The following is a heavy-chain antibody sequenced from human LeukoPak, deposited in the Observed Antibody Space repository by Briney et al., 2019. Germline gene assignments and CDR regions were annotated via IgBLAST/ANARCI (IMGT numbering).Heavy chain of an antibody. Sequence: SETLSLTCAVYGGSFSGYYWDWIRQPPGKGLEWIGSIYYSGSTYYNPSLKSRVTISRDTSKNQFSLKVRSVTAADTAVYYCARAPHYYDISGYYPNDYFDYWGQGTLVTVSS. V-gene: IGHV4-34*01. CDR1: GGSFSGYY. J-gene: IGHJ4*02. D-gene: IGHD3-22*01. CDR2: IYYSGST. CDR3: ARAPHYYDISGYYPNDYFDY.